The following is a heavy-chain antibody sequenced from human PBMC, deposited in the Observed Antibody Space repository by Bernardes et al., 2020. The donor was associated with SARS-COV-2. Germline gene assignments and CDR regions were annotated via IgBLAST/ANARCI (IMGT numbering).Heavy chain of an antibody. Sequence: VGSLRLSCTASGFTFSNYGMHWVRQAPGKGLEWVAVIWYDGSNKYYRDSVRGRFTISRDNSKNTVYLQMNSLRVEDTAVYYCARDYYGDYILDYWSQGTLVTVSS. CDR3: ARDYYGDYILDY. D-gene: IGHD4-17*01. V-gene: IGHV3-33*01. CDR1: GFTFSNYG. CDR2: IWYDGSNK. J-gene: IGHJ4*02.